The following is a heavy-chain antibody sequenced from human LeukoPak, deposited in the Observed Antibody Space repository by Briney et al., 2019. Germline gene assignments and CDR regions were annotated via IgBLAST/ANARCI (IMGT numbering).Heavy chain of an antibody. CDR1: GFTFSSFD. CDR3: AIGPPRGNYYYMDV. Sequence: PGGSLRLSCAAPGFTFSSFDMHWVRQPTGQGLEWVSTIGTASDTYYPGSVEGRFTLSRDNAKNSLYLQMNSLTAGDTAVYYCAIGPPRGNYYYMDVWGKGTTVTVSS. J-gene: IGHJ6*03. CDR2: IGTASDT. D-gene: IGHD1-1*01. V-gene: IGHV3-13*01.